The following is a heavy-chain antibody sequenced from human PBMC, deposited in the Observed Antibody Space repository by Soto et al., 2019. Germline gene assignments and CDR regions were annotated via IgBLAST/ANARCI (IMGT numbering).Heavy chain of an antibody. J-gene: IGHJ4*02. CDR2: INHSGST. V-gene: IGHV4-34*01. CDR1: GGSFSGYY. Sequence: SETLSLTCAVYGGSFSGYYWSWIRQPPGKGLEWIGEINHSGSTNYNPSLESRVTISVDTSKNQFSLKLSSVTAADTAVYYCASTPSCCYDFGTGYCRERSYCVDYWGQGTPVTVSS. D-gene: IGHD3-3*01. CDR3: ASTPSCCYDFGTGYCRERSYCVDY.